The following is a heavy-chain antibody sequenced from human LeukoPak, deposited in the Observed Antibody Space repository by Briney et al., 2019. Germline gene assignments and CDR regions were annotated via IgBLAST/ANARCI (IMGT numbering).Heavy chain of an antibody. CDR1: GGTFNSYA. J-gene: IGHJ4*02. V-gene: IGHV1-8*02. CDR3: ARGPPNWGYDY. Sequence: ASVKVSCKTSGGTFNSYAISWVRQATGQRPEWMGWMSPNSGDTGYAQKFQDRVTMTRNTSISTAYMELSSLRSDDTAVYYCARGPPNWGYDYWGPGTLVTVSS. CDR2: MSPNSGDT. D-gene: IGHD7-27*01.